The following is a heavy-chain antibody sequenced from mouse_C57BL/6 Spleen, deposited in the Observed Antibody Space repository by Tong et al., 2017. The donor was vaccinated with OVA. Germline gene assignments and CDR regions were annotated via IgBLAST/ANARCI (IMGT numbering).Heavy chain of an antibody. CDR2: ISDGGSYT. CDR3: ARLFTTVVAAGSYFDY. CDR1: GFTFSDYY. D-gene: IGHD1-1*01. J-gene: IGHJ2*01. V-gene: IGHV5-4*02. Sequence: EVQLQESGGGLVQPGGSLKLSCAASGFTFSDYYMYWVRQTPEKRLEWVATISDGGSYTYYPDNVKGRFTISRDNAKNTLFLQMTSLRSEDTAMYYCARLFTTVVAAGSYFDYWGQGTTLTVSS.